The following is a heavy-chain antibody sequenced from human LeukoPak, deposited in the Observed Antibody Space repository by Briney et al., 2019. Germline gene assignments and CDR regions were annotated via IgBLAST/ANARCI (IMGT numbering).Heavy chain of an antibody. V-gene: IGHV3-23*01. CDR1: GFTFSAYA. D-gene: IGHD3-10*02. CDR2: IGSDNKP. J-gene: IGHJ6*02. CDR3: ARDLHYYVAIDV. Sequence: GGSLRLSCAASGFTFSAYAMTWVRQAPGKGLEWVSSIGSDNKPHYSESVKGRFAISRDNSKRMLFLQLNSLRAEDTALYYCARDLHYYVAIDVWGQGTSVSVSS.